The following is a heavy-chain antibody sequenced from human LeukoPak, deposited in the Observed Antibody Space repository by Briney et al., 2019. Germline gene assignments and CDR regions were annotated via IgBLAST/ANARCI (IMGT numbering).Heavy chain of an antibody. CDR3: VTGHYDSRMYFDL. D-gene: IGHD3-22*01. J-gene: IGHJ2*01. CDR1: GLTFNTYW. Sequence: PAGSPRLSCGASGLTFNTYWIHWVRQAPGKGLVWVSQIKFDGSLASYADSVKGRFTISRDNTKNTPYLQMNSLGTEDTAVYYCVTGHYDSRMYFDLWGRGTLVIVCS. CDR2: IKFDGSLA. V-gene: IGHV3-74*01.